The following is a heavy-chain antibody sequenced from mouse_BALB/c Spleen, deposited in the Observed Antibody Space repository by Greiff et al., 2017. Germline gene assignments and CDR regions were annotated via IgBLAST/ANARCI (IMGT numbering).Heavy chain of an antibody. J-gene: IGHJ1*01. V-gene: IGHV1-77*01. CDR2: IYPGSGST. Sequence: QVQLQQSGPELVKPGASVKMSCKASGYTFTDYVISWVKQRTGQGLEWIGEIYPGSGSTYYNEKFKGKATLTADKSSNTAYMQLSSLTSEDSAVYFCARDEYFDVWGAGTTVTVSS. CDR3: ARDEYFDV. CDR1: GYTFTDYV.